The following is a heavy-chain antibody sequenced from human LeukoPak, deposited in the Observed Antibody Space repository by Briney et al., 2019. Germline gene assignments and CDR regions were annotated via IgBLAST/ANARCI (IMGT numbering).Heavy chain of an antibody. CDR1: RFTFSSYA. CDR2: ISESGDST. V-gene: IGHV3-23*01. Sequence: GGSLRLSCADSRFTFSSYAFNWVRQAPGKGLEWVSVISESGDSTYYADSVKGRFTISRDNSKNTLYLQMNSLRAEDTAVYYCVHGSSGSYLFDYWGQGTLVTVSS. J-gene: IGHJ4*02. CDR3: VHGSSGSYLFDY. D-gene: IGHD1-26*01.